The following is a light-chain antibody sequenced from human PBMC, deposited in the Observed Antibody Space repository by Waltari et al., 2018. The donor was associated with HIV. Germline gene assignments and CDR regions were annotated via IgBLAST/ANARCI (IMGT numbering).Light chain of an antibody. CDR1: KLGDKY. CDR2: QDS. J-gene: IGLJ1*01. Sequence: SNDLTQPPSVSVSPGQTATITCSPNKLGDKYTYWYQQKPGQSPVLVIYQDSKRPSGIPERFSGSNSGNTATLTIAGTQTVDEADYYCQAWDNSTAYVFGTATKVTVL. V-gene: IGLV3-1*01. CDR3: QAWDNSTAYV.